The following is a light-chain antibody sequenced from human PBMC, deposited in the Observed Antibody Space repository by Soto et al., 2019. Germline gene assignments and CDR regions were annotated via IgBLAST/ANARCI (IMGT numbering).Light chain of an antibody. CDR2: GAS. CDR3: QQYDVWPLT. V-gene: IGKV3-15*01. CDR1: QTFRNN. Sequence: EIVMTQAPATRSVSPGERATLSCRASQTFRNNLAWYQQKPGQAPRLLFYGASTRAADIPARFSGSGSGTEFTLTISSQQSEDFAVYYCQQYDVWPLTFGGGTKVEI. J-gene: IGKJ4*01.